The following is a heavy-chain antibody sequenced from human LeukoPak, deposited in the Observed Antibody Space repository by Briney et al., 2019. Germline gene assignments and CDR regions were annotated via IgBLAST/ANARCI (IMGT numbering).Heavy chain of an antibody. Sequence: SETLSLTCSVSGGSTSGYYWSWIRQPPGKGLEWIAYIHYSGSTNYNPSLKSRVTISVDTSKNQFSLKLSSVTAADTAVYYCARRAKGRGSYDYGGQGTLVTVSS. J-gene: IGHJ4*02. CDR2: IHYSGST. CDR3: ARRAKGRGSYDY. CDR1: GGSTSGYY. D-gene: IGHD1-26*01. V-gene: IGHV4-59*01.